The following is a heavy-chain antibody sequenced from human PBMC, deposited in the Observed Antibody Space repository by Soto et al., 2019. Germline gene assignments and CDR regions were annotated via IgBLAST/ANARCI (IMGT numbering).Heavy chain of an antibody. J-gene: IGHJ6*02. Sequence: SGPTLVNPTESLTLTCTFSGFSLTSPGMCVSWIRQPPGKALEWLALIERDDDDKYYSTSLKTRLTISKDTRKNQVVLTMANMDPADTGTYYCARSIRGPRRFNGMDVWGQGTTVTVSS. D-gene: IGHD1-20*01. CDR3: ARSIRGPRRFNGMDV. CDR2: IERDDDDK. CDR1: GFSLTSPGMC. V-gene: IGHV2-70*13.